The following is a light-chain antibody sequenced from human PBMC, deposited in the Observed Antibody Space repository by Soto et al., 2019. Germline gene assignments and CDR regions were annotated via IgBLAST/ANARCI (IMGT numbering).Light chain of an antibody. V-gene: IGKV3-15*01. Sequence: ETVMTQSPATLSVSPGERATLSCSASQSVSSALAWYQQQPGQAPRLLLYSASIRATGIPARFSGSGSGTEFTLTISGLQSEDVAVYYCQQYDNWPPYTFGQGTKVDIK. CDR3: QQYDNWPPYT. J-gene: IGKJ2*01. CDR1: QSVSSA. CDR2: SAS.